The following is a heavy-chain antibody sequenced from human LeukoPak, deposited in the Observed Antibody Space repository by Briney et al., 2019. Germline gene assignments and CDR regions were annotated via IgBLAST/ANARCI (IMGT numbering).Heavy chain of an antibody. Sequence: GGSLRLSCAASGLTVSSNRMSWVRQAPGKGLEWVSLIKSDGTTEYADSVKGRFTISRDNSKNTLFLQMNSLRVEDTAVYYCARLRRGYWGRGTPVTVSS. CDR3: ARLRRGY. CDR1: GLTVSSNR. J-gene: IGHJ4*02. V-gene: IGHV3-53*01. CDR2: IKSDGTT.